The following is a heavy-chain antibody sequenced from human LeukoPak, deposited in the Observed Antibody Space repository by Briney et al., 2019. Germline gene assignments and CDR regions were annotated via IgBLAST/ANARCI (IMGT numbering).Heavy chain of an antibody. D-gene: IGHD4-11*01. J-gene: IGHJ5*02. V-gene: IGHV1-46*01. CDR1: GYTFTSYY. CDR3: ARDSETTVFDP. Sequence: ASVKVSCKASGYTFTSYYMHWVRQAPGQGLEWMGIINPSGGSTSYAQKFQGRVTMTRDTSTSTAYMELSRLRSDDTAVYYCARDSETTVFDPWGQGTLVTVSS. CDR2: INPSGGST.